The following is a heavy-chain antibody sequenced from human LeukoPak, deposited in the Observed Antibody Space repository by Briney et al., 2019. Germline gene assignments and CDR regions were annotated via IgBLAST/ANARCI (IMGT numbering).Heavy chain of an antibody. CDR3: ARHLFGSGYYPDY. CDR2: IYTSGST. D-gene: IGHD3-22*01. Sequence: SETLSLTCTVSGGSISIYYWSWIRQPAGKGLEWIGRIYTSGSTNYNPSLKSRVTMSVDTSKNQFSLKLTSVTATDTAVYYCARHLFGSGYYPDYWGQGTLVTVSS. V-gene: IGHV4-4*07. CDR1: GGSISIYY. J-gene: IGHJ4*02.